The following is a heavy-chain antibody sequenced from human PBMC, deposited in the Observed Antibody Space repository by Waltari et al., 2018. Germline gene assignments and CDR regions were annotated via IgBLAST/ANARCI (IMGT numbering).Heavy chain of an antibody. CDR3: ARGRFGYCSGGGCPEF. CDR1: GYTFTSYH. J-gene: IGHJ4*02. CDR2: MIPNSGET. Sequence: QVQLVQSGAEVKKPGASVKLSCTASGYTFTSYHMNWVRQVTGQGLEWMGWMIPNSGETGYAPKFQGRVTMTRDTSINTAYMELSSLTSDDTAVYYCARGRFGYCSGGGCPEFWGQGTLVTVSS. V-gene: IGHV1-8*01. D-gene: IGHD2-15*01.